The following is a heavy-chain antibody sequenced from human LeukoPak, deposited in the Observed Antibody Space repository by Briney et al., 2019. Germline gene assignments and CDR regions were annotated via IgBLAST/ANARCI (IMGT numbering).Heavy chain of an antibody. CDR2: ISGSSKYI. CDR1: GFTFSDYY. Sequence: GGSLRLSCAASGFTFSDYYMSWIRQAPGKGPEWVSYISGSSKYINYADSVKGRFTISRDNAKNSLYLQMNSLRAEDTAVYYCARGNRPPDYWGQGTLVTVSS. CDR3: ARGNRPPDY. J-gene: IGHJ4*02. V-gene: IGHV3-11*06.